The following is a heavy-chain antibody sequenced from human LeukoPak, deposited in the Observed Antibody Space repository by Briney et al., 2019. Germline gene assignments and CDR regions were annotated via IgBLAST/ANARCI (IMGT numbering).Heavy chain of an antibody. CDR3: ARVEQQLPFDY. D-gene: IGHD6-13*01. CDR1: GFTFSSYW. J-gene: IGHJ4*02. CDR2: INTDGSST. V-gene: IGHV3-74*01. Sequence: GGSLRLSCAASGFTFSSYWMHWVRQAPGKGLVWVSHINTDGSSTRYADSVKGRFTISRDNAKNSLYLQMNSLRAEDTAVYYCARVEQQLPFDYWGQGTLVTVSS.